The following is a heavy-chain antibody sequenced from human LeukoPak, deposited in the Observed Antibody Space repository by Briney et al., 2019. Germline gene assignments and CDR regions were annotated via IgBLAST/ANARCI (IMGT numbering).Heavy chain of an antibody. CDR2: INPSGGST. CDR3: ARDLMGQLSAFDI. CDR1: GYTFTSYY. J-gene: IGHJ3*02. D-gene: IGHD5-24*01. Sequence: GASVKVSCKASGYTFTSYYMHWVRQAPGQGLEWMGIINPSGGSTSYAQKFQGRVTMTRDMSTSTVYMELSSLRSEDTAVYYCARDLMGQLSAFDIWGQGTMVTVSS. V-gene: IGHV1-46*01.